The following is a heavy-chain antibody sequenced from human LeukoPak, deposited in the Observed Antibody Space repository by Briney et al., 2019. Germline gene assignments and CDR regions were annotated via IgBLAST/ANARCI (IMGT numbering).Heavy chain of an antibody. J-gene: IGHJ4*02. CDR3: ASAGPSYGYSSFDY. Sequence: ASVKVSCKASGGTFSSYAISWVRQAPGQGLEWMGGIIPIFGTANYAQKFQGRVTITTDESTSTAYMELSSLRSEDTAVYHCASAGPSYGYSSFDYWGQGTLVTVSS. V-gene: IGHV1-69*05. D-gene: IGHD5-24*01. CDR1: GGTFSSYA. CDR2: IIPIFGTA.